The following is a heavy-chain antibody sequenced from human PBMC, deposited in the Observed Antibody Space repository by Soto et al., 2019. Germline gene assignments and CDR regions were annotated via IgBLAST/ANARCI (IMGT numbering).Heavy chain of an antibody. CDR2: IYHSGNT. J-gene: IGHJ6*02. Sequence: SETLSLTCTVSGGPISTVGYSWSWIRQPPGKGLEWIGYIYHSGNTFYNPSLKSRVTISHDRSQNQFSLQLNSVTAADTAVYYCARDHKWDGMDVWGQGTTVTVSS. CDR1: GGPISTVGYS. V-gene: IGHV4-30-2*01. D-gene: IGHD1-26*01. CDR3: ARDHKWDGMDV.